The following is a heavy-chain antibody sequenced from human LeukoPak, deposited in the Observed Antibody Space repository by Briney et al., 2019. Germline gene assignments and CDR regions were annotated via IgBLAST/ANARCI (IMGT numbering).Heavy chain of an antibody. D-gene: IGHD2-2*03. J-gene: IGHJ4*02. V-gene: IGHV3-23*01. CDR1: GSTFSSYA. Sequence: GGSLRLSCAASGSTFSSYAMSWVRQAPGKGLEWVSAISGSGGSTYYADSVKGRFTISRDNSKNTLYLQMNSLRAEDTAVYYCAKSGYCSSTSCRPFDYWGQGTLVTVSS. CDR3: AKSGYCSSTSCRPFDY. CDR2: ISGSGGST.